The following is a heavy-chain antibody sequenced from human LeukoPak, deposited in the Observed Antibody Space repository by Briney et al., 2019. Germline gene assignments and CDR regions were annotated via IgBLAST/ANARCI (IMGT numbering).Heavy chain of an antibody. D-gene: IGHD3-9*01. CDR3: ARGYDILTGYSGAEYFQH. V-gene: IGHV3-21*04. Sequence: ADSVKGRFTISRDNAKNSLYLQMDSLRVEDTAVYYCARGYDILTGYSGAEYFQHWGQGTLVTVSS. J-gene: IGHJ1*01.